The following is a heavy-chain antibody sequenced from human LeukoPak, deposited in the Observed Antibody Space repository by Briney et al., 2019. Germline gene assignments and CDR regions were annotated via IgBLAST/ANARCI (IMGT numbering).Heavy chain of an antibody. D-gene: IGHD3-3*01. CDR2: ISAYNGNT. J-gene: IGHJ4*02. CDR1: GYTFTSYG. V-gene: IGHV1-18*01. CDR3: ARDYYDVGDY. Sequence: EASVTVSFKASGYTFTSYGISWVRQAPGQGLEWMGWISAYNGNTNYAQKLQGRVTMTTDTSTSTAYMELRSLRSDDTAVYYCARDYYDVGDYWGQGTLVTVSS.